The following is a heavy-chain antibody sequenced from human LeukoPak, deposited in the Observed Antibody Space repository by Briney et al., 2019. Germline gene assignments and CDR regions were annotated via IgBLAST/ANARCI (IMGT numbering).Heavy chain of an antibody. CDR1: GGSISGDY. Sequence: SETLSLTCVVSGGSISGDYWSWIRQPPGEGLEWIGYISDSGSTTYNPSLESRATILVDTSKNQFSLKLRSVAAADTAVYFCGRGGHYFDPWGQGTLVIVSS. CDR3: GRGGHYFDP. CDR2: ISDSGST. J-gene: IGHJ5*02. D-gene: IGHD1-26*01. V-gene: IGHV4-59*01.